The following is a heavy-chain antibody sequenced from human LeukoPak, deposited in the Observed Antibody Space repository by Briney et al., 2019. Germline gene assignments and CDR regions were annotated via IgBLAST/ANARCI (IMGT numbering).Heavy chain of an antibody. Sequence: GRSLRLSCAASGFTFSDYYMSWIRQAPGKGLEWVSYISSSGTTIYYADSVKGRFTISRDNAKNSLYLQMNSLRAEDTAVYYCAKGSLGLVIAYLGDYWGQGTLVTVSS. CDR3: AKGSLGLVIAYLGDY. J-gene: IGHJ4*02. D-gene: IGHD3/OR15-3a*01. V-gene: IGHV3-11*01. CDR1: GFTFSDYY. CDR2: ISSSGTTI.